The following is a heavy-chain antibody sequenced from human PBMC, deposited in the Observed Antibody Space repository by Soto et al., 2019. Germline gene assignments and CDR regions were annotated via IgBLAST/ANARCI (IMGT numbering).Heavy chain of an antibody. CDR2: IIPILGIA. J-gene: IGHJ4*02. V-gene: IGHV1-69*02. CDR3: AGAWGTTGMFDY. D-gene: IGHD1-1*01. Sequence: QVQLVQSGAEVKKPGSSVKVYCKASGGTFSSYTISWVRQAPGQGVEWMGRIIPILGIANYAQKLQGRVSITADKSTSTAYMELSSLRSEDTAVYYCAGAWGTTGMFDYWGQGTLVTVSS. CDR1: GGTFSSYT.